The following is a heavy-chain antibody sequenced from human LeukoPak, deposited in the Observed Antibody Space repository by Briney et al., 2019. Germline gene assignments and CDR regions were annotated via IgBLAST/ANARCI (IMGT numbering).Heavy chain of an antibody. Sequence: GGSLRLSCAASGFTFSSYWMHWVRQAPGKGLVWVSRINTDGSSTSYADSVKGRFTISRDNAKNTLYLQMNSLRAEDTAVYYCASLAAQDYRDHREYIWRQGTMVTVSS. CDR3: ASLAAQDYRDHREYI. CDR2: INTDGSST. J-gene: IGHJ3*02. D-gene: IGHD4-17*01. CDR1: GFTFSSYW. V-gene: IGHV3-74*01.